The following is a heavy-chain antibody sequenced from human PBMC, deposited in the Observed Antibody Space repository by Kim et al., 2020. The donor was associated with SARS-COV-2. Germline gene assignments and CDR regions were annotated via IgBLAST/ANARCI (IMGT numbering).Heavy chain of an antibody. CDR1: GFTFSGST. CDR3: TRPTPDRSSWS. Sequence: GGSLRLSCAASGFTFSGSTMHWARQASGKGLEWVGRIRSKADSYATTYAASVKGRFILSRDDSNNTAYLQMNSLKTEDTAVYYCTRPTPDRSSWSWGQGTLVTVSS. J-gene: IGHJ4*02. CDR2: IRSKADSYAT. V-gene: IGHV3-73*01. D-gene: IGHD6-13*01.